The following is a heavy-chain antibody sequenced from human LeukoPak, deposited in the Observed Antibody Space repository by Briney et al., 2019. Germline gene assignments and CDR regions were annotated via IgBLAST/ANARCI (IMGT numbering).Heavy chain of an antibody. CDR3: AKSDRYSSSWYAL. V-gene: IGHV3-23*01. D-gene: IGHD6-13*01. Sequence: GGSLRLSCAASGFIFSNYGMNWVRQAPGKGLEWVAAISASGSATSYADSVRGRFTISRDNSKSTTYLQMNSLRAEDTAVYYCAKSDRYSSSWYALWGQGTLVTVSS. J-gene: IGHJ4*02. CDR2: ISASGSAT. CDR1: GFIFSNYG.